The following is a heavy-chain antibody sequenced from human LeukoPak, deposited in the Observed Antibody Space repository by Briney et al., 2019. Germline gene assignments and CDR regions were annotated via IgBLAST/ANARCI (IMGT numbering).Heavy chain of an antibody. V-gene: IGHV5-51*01. J-gene: IGHJ4*02. D-gene: IGHD3/OR15-3a*01. CDR3: ARLGLGLGQH. CDR2: IYPGDSDP. CDR1: GYSFPNYW. Sequence: GESRKISRKGSGYSFPNYWIGRVRQRPGEGPEWRGIIYPGDSDPRYSPSFQGQVHLSAHKPIAAAHLECTSLKASDTAMYYCARLGLGLGQHGGQGTGVRVS.